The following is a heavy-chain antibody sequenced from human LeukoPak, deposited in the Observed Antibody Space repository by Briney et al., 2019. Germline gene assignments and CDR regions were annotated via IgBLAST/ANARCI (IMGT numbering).Heavy chain of an antibody. D-gene: IGHD2-2*01. CDR3: TRATSVVVPAADHYYYGMDV. V-gene: IGHV1-2*02. CDR1: GSTFTGYY. Sequence: ASVKVSCKASGSTFTGYYMHWVRQAPGQGLEWMGWINPNSGGTDYAQKFQGRVTMTRDTSHSPAYMELSRLRSDDTAVYYCTRATSVVVPAADHYYYGMDVWGQGTTVTVSS. CDR2: INPNSGGT. J-gene: IGHJ6*02.